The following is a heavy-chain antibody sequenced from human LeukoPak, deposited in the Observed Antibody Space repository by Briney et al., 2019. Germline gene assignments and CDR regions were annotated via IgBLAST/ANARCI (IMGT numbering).Heavy chain of an antibody. CDR3: ARDHRGVRDYFDY. J-gene: IGHJ4*02. CDR1: GFTFSSYA. Sequence: GSLRLSCAASGFTFSSYAMHWVRQAPGKGLEWVAVISYDGSNKYYADSVKGRFTISSDNSKNTLYLQMNSLRAEDTAVYYCARDHRGVRDYFDYWGQGTLVTVSS. CDR2: ISYDGSNK. V-gene: IGHV3-30-3*01. D-gene: IGHD3-10*01.